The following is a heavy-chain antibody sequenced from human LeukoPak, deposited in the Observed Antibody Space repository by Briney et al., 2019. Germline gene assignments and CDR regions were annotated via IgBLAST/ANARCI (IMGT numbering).Heavy chain of an antibody. J-gene: IGHJ3*02. CDR2: IWYDGSNK. Sequence: PGGSLRLSCAASGFTFSSYGMHWVRQAPGKGLEWVAVIWYDGSNKYYADSVKGRFTISRDNSKNTLYLQMNSLRAEDTAVYYCARDQGRDGYNRGAFDIWGQGTMVTVSS. CDR1: GFTFSSYG. CDR3: ARDQGRDGYNRGAFDI. D-gene: IGHD5-24*01. V-gene: IGHV3-33*01.